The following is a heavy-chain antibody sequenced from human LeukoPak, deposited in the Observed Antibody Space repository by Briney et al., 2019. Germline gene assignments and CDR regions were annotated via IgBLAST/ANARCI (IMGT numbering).Heavy chain of an antibody. J-gene: IGHJ4*02. CDR1: GGSISSGGYS. CDR2: IYYSGST. CDR3: ARERWDYYDSSGYSVGFDY. V-gene: IGHV4-31*03. Sequence: SETLSLTCTVSGGSISSGGYSWSWIRQHPGKGLEWIGYIYYSGSTYYNPSLKSRVTISVDTSKNQFSLKLSSVTAADTAVYYCARERWDYYDSSGYSVGFDYWGQGTLVTVSS. D-gene: IGHD3-22*01.